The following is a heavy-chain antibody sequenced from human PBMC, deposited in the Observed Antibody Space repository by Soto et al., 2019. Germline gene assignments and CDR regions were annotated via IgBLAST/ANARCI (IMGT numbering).Heavy chain of an antibody. J-gene: IGHJ4*02. Sequence: ASSVKVSCKASGYILNSYGMHWVRQARGQRLEWMGWINAGNGNTKYPQKFQGRVTITSDTSANTAYMELSSLRSEDTAVYYCVRDGAVAGNVNFDYWGQGTLVTVSS. CDR3: VRDGAVAGNVNFDY. CDR1: GYILNSYG. CDR2: INAGNGNT. V-gene: IGHV1-3*01. D-gene: IGHD6-19*01.